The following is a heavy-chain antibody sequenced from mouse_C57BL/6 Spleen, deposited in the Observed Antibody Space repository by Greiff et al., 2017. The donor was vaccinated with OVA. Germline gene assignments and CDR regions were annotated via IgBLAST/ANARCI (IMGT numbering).Heavy chain of an antibody. J-gene: IGHJ1*03. CDR2: ISYSGST. V-gene: IGHV3-1*01. CDR1: GYSITSGYD. Sequence: DVKLVESGPGMVKPSQSLSLTCTVTGYSITSGYDWHWIRHFPGNKLEWMGYISYSGSTNYNPSLKSRISITHDTSKNHFFLKLNSVTTEDTATYYCARGVYWYFDVWGTGTTVTVSS. CDR3: ARGVYWYFDV.